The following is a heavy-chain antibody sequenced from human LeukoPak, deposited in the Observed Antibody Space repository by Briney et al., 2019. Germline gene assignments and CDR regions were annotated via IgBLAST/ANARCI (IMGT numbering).Heavy chain of an antibody. CDR2: ISWNSGSI. CDR3: ARDSISGSYYES. CDR1: GFTFDDYA. V-gene: IGHV3-9*01. Sequence: PGRSLRLSCAASGFTFDDYAMHWVRQAPGKGLEWVSGISWNSGSIGYADSVKGRFTISRDNAKNSLYLQMNSLRAEDTAVYYCARDSISGSYYESWGQGTLVTVSS. D-gene: IGHD1-26*01. J-gene: IGHJ4*02.